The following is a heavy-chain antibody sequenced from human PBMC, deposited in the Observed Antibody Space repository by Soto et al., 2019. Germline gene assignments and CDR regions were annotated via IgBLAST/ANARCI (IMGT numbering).Heavy chain of an antibody. V-gene: IGHV1-18*01. D-gene: IGHD3-10*01. CDR2: ISAYKGNT. Sequence: QVQLVQSGAEVKKPGASVKVSCKASGYTFITYAISWVRQAPGQGLEWMGWISAYKGNTNYAQKLQGRVTMTTDTYTSTAYMELRRLRSDDTAVYYWARGSLGLWFPRDYWGQGTLVTVSS. J-gene: IGHJ4*02. CDR1: GYTFITYA. CDR3: ARGSLGLWFPRDY.